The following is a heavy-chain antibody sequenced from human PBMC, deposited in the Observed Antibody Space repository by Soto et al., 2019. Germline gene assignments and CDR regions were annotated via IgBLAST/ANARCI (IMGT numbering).Heavy chain of an antibody. CDR3: ASDCTNGVCYPSYHYGMDV. Sequence: SQTLSLTCAISGDSVSSNSAAWNWIRQSPSRGLEWLGRTYYRSKWYNDYAASVKSRITINPDTSKNQFSLQLNSVAPEDTAVYYCASDCTNGVCYPSYHYGMDVWGQGTTVTVSS. V-gene: IGHV6-1*01. CDR2: TYYRSKWYN. J-gene: IGHJ6*02. CDR1: GDSVSSNSAA. D-gene: IGHD2-8*01.